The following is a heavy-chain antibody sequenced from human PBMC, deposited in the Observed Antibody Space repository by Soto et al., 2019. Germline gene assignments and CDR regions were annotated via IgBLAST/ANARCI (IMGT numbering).Heavy chain of an antibody. J-gene: IGHJ4*02. D-gene: IGHD1-1*01. Sequence: EVQLVESGGGLVKPGGSLRLSCAASGLTFSNAWMSWVRQAPGKGLEWVGRVKSITDSETTYYDGPVKGRFTISRDDSENTLYLQMNSLKTEDTAVYYCTTNDGQSSLWLDSWGQGTLVTVSS. V-gene: IGHV3-15*01. CDR2: VKSITDSETT. CDR1: GLTFSNAW. CDR3: TTNDGQSSLWLDS.